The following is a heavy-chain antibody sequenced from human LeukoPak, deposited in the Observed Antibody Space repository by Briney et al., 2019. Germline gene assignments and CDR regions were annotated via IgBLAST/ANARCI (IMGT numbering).Heavy chain of an antibody. J-gene: IGHJ4*02. CDR2: IYHSGST. D-gene: IGHD4-23*01. V-gene: IGHV4-59*12. Sequence: SETLSLTCTVSGGSISSYYWSWIRQPAGKGLEWIGEIYHSGSTNYNPSLKSRVTISVDKSKNQFSLKLSSVTAADTAVYYCARLNDYGGNPDYWGQGTLVTVSS. CDR1: GGSISSYY. CDR3: ARLNDYGGNPDY.